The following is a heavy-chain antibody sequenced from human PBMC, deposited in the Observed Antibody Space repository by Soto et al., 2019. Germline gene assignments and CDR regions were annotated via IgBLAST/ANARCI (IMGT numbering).Heavy chain of an antibody. J-gene: IGHJ5*02. D-gene: IGHD2-15*01. CDR3: AKDPEVVAATVNGNWFDP. CDR1: GFTFSSYA. V-gene: IGHV3-23*01. CDR2: ISGGGGST. Sequence: EEQLLESGGDLVQPGGSLRLSCAASGFTFSSYAMSWVRQAPGKGLEWVSDISGGGGSTYYADSVKGRFTTSRDNSKNTLYLHMTRLRAEDTAVYYCAKDPEVVAATVNGNWFDPWGQGTLVTVSS.